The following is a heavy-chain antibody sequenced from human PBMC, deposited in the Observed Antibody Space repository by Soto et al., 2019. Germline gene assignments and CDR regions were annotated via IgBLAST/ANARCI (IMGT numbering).Heavy chain of an antibody. D-gene: IGHD6-13*01. Sequence: GGSLRLSCAASGFTFSSYSMNWVRQAPGKGLEWVASISSSSSYIYYADSVKGRFTISRDKAKNSLFLQMSSLRAEDTALYYCARHQGPAAGNYGMDVWGRGTAVTVSS. CDR3: ARHQGPAAGNYGMDV. CDR2: ISSSSSYI. V-gene: IGHV3-21*01. J-gene: IGHJ6*02. CDR1: GFTFSSYS.